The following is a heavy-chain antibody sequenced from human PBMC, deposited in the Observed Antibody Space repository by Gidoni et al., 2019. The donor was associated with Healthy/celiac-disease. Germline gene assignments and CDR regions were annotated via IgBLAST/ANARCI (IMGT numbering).Heavy chain of an antibody. D-gene: IGHD3-3*01. CDR1: GGSIISYY. CDR3: GKRDTIGGYYGMDV. CDR2: IYYSGSP. V-gene: IGHV4-59*01. J-gene: IGHJ6*02. Sequence: QVQLQESGPGLVKPSETLSLTCTVSGGSIISYYWTWIRQPPGKGLEWIGYIYYSGSPNYNPSLKSRVTISVDTSKNHFSLKLSSVTAADTAVYYCGKRDTIGGYYGMDVWGQGTTVTVSS.